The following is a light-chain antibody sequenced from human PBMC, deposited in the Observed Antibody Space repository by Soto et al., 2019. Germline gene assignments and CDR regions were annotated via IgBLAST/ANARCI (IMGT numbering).Light chain of an antibody. CDR1: QSVSSY. Sequence: EIVLTQSPATLSLSPGERATLSCRASQSVSSYLAWYQQKPGQALRLLIYDASNRATGIPARFSGSGSGTDFTLTISSLEPEDFAVYYCQQRSNFFGPGTKVDIK. J-gene: IGKJ3*01. V-gene: IGKV3-11*01. CDR2: DAS. CDR3: QQRSNF.